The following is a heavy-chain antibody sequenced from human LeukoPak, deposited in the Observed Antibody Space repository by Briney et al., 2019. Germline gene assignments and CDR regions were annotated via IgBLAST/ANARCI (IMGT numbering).Heavy chain of an antibody. CDR3: AKAAAGTIYYFDH. CDR2: ISFDGTDK. V-gene: IGHV3-30*18. Sequence: PGGSLRLSCAASGFTFSSSGIHWVRQAPGKGLEWVAVISFDGTDKYYADSVKGRFTISRDNSKNTFYLQMNSLRAEDTAVYYCAKAAAGTIYYFDHWGQGTLVTVSS. CDR1: GFTFSSSG. D-gene: IGHD6-13*01. J-gene: IGHJ4*02.